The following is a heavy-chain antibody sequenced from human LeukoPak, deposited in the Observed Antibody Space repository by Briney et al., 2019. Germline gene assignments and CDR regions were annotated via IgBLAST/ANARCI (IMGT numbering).Heavy chain of an antibody. V-gene: IGHV3-23*01. D-gene: IGHD6-13*01. CDR1: GFTFSSYA. CDR2: ISGSGGST. J-gene: IGHJ4*02. CDR3: AKDQGSSWSLPDY. Sequence: GGSLRLSCAASGFTFSSYAMSWVRQAPGKGLEWDSAISGSGGSTYYADSVKGRFTISRDNSKNTLYLQMNSLRAEDTAVYYCAKDQGSSWSLPDYWGQGTLVTVSS.